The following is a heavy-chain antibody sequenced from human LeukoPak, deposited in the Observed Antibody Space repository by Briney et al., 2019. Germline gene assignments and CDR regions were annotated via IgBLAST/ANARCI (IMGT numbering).Heavy chain of an antibody. CDR1: GFTFSSYS. D-gene: IGHD2-21*01. Sequence: GGALRLSCAASGFTFSSYSMNWVRQVPGKGLEWISDISGSTYIRNYGDSVKGRFTISRDNAKNSLYLQMNNLRAEDTAVYYCARGRNSGFCYYMDVWGKGTTVTVS. CDR3: ARGRNSGFCYYMDV. J-gene: IGHJ6*03. CDR2: ISGSTYIR. V-gene: IGHV3-48*04.